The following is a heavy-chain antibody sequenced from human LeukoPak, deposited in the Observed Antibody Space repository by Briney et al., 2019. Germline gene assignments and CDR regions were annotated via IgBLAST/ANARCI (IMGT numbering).Heavy chain of an antibody. CDR2: MNPNSGNT. J-gene: IGHJ6*02. V-gene: IGHV1-8*01. Sequence: ASVKVSCKASGYTFTSYDINWVRQATGQGLEWMGWMNPNSGNTGYAQKFQGRVTMTRNTSISTAYMELSSLRSEDTAVYYCASALGTEDYYVMDVWGQGTTVTVYS. CDR3: ASALGTEDYYVMDV. D-gene: IGHD1-14*01. CDR1: GYTFTSYD.